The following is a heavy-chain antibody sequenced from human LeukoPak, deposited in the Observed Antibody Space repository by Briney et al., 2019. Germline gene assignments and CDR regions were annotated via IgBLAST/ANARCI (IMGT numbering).Heavy chain of an antibody. J-gene: IGHJ5*02. Sequence: ASVKVSCKASGYDFTSVGITWVRRAPGQGLEWMGWISPYNGNTRYAQKFQGRVAMTTDTSTTTAYMELRGLRFNDTAVYYCARAPRIVGATNWFDPWGQGTLVTVSS. D-gene: IGHD1-26*01. V-gene: IGHV1-18*01. CDR2: ISPYNGNT. CDR3: ARAPRIVGATNWFDP. CDR1: GYDFTSVG.